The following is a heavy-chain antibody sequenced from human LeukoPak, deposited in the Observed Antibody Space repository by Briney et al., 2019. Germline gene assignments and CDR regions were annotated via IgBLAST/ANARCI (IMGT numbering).Heavy chain of an antibody. CDR2: SCNIGSI. Sequence: SCNIGSIGYADSVKGRFTISRDNAKNSLYLQMNSLRAEDTALYYCAKLPYYDSSGYPFDYWGQGTLVTVSS. J-gene: IGHJ4*02. CDR3: AKLPYYDSSGYPFDY. D-gene: IGHD3-22*01. V-gene: IGHV3-9*01.